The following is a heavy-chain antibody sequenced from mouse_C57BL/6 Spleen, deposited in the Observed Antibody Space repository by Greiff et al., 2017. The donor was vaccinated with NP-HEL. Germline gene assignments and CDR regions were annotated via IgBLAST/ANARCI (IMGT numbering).Heavy chain of an antibody. D-gene: IGHD3-2*02. CDR1: GYAFTNYL. V-gene: IGHV1-54*01. Sequence: QVQLKESGAELVRPGTSVKVSCKASGYAFTNYLIEWVKQRPGQGLEWIGVINPGSGGTNYNEKFKGKATLTADKSSSTAVMQHSSLTSEDAAVYFCSRDSSGCSYAMDYWGQGTSVTVSS. CDR2: INPGSGGT. CDR3: SRDSSGCSYAMDY. J-gene: IGHJ4*01.